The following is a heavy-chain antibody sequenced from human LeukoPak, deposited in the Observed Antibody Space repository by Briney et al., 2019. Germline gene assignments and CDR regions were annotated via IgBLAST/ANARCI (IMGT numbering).Heavy chain of an antibody. CDR2: INEDGSTT. CDR1: GFTFSSNW. CDR3: VRDLGGRSGH. J-gene: IGHJ4*02. D-gene: IGHD1-26*01. V-gene: IGHV3-74*01. Sequence: GGSLRLSRAASGFTFSSNWMHWVRQAPGKGLVWVSRINEDGSTTNYADSVKGRSTIFRDNAKNTLYRQMNSLRAEDTAVYYCVRDLGGRSGHWGQGTLVTVSS.